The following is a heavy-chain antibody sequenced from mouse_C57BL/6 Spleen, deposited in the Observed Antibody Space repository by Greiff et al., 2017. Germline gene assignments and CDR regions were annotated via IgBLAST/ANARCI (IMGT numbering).Heavy chain of an antibody. D-gene: IGHD2-4*01. J-gene: IGHJ3*01. CDR3: ACYDYDVEGFAY. V-gene: IGHV2-6*01. Sequence: VKLVESGPGLVAPSQSLSITCTVSGFSLTSYGVDWVRPSPGKGLEWLGVIWGVGSTNYNSALKSRLSISKDNSKSQVFLKMNSLQTDDTAMYYCACYDYDVEGFAYWGQGTLVTVSA. CDR1: GFSLTSYG. CDR2: IWGVGST.